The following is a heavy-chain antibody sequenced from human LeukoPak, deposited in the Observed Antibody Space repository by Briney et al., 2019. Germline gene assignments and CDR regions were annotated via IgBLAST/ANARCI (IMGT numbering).Heavy chain of an antibody. V-gene: IGHV4-34*01. D-gene: IGHD5-18*01. CDR1: GGSFSGYY. CDR3: ARGPGYSYGPRENYYYYGMDV. Sequence: SETLSLTCAVYGGSFSGYYWSWIRQPPGKGLEWIGEINHSGSTNYNPSLKSRVTISVDTSKNQFSLKLSSVTAADTAVYYCARGPGYSYGPRENYYYYGMDVWGQGTTVTVS. CDR2: INHSGST. J-gene: IGHJ6*02.